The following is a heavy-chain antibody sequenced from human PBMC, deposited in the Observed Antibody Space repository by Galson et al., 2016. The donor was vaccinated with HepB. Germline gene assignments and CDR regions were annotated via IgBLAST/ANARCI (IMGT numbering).Heavy chain of an antibody. CDR3: ARDVGYYNITDPHGDMDV. CDR1: DGSTSSYY. V-gene: IGHV4-59*01. J-gene: IGHJ6*02. Sequence: SETLSLTCTVSDGSTSSYYWNWIRQPPGKGLEWIGSVHYTGSTSYNPSLKSRVTISVDTSKNQFSLRLYSVTAADTAVYYCARDVGYYNITDPHGDMDVWGQGTTVTVSS. D-gene: IGHD3-9*01. CDR2: VHYTGST.